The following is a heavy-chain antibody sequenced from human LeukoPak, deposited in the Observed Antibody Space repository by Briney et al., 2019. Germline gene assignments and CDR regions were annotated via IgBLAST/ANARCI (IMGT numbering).Heavy chain of an antibody. CDR2: IKQDGSEK. D-gene: IGHD2-2*01. Sequence: PGGSLRLSCAASGFTFSSYWMSWVRQAPGKGLEWVANIKQDGSEKYYVDSVKGRFTISRDNAKNSLYLQMNSLRAEDTAVYYCASTYCSSTSCPSNYWGQGTLVTVSS. CDR3: ASTYCSSTSCPSNY. CDR1: GFTFSSYW. J-gene: IGHJ4*02. V-gene: IGHV3-7*01.